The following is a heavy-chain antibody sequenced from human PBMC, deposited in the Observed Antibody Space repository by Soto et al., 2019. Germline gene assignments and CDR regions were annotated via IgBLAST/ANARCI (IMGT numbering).Heavy chain of an antibody. CDR1: GGTFSSYA. J-gene: IGHJ5*02. D-gene: IGHD6-6*01. Sequence: SGKVSCKGSGGTFSSYAISWVRQAPGQGLEWMGGIIPIFGTANYAQKFQGRVTITADESTSTAYMELSSLRSEDTAVYYCARDRGGSSSSGGCFDPWGQGTLVTVSS. CDR3: ARDRGGSSSSGGCFDP. V-gene: IGHV1-69*13. CDR2: IIPIFGTA.